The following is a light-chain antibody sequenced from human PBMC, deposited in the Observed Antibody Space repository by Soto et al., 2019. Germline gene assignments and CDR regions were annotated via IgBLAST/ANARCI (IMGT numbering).Light chain of an antibody. J-gene: IGLJ2*01. Sequence: QSALTQPPSASGSPGQSVTISCTGTSSDVGDYNYVSWYQQYPGKAPKLMIYEVSKRPSGVPDRFSGSKSGNTASLTVSGLQAEDEADYYCSSYAGSNNVVFGGGTKLTVL. CDR2: EVS. CDR3: SSYAGSNNVV. CDR1: SSDVGDYNY. V-gene: IGLV2-8*01.